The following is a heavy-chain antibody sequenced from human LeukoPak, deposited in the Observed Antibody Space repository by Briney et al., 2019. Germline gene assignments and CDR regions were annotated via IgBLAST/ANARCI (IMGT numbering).Heavy chain of an antibody. CDR1: GFTFGDYA. CDR2: IRSRGYGGIT. CDR3: TKVGDSSGYYSYFDY. J-gene: IGHJ4*02. V-gene: IGHV3-49*03. D-gene: IGHD3-22*01. Sequence: GGSLRLSCTTSGFTFGDYAMSWFRQAPGKGLEWVGFIRSRGYGGITEYAASVKGRFIISTDDSKSIAYLQMNSLKTEDTAVYYCTKVGDSSGYYSYFDYWGQGTLVTVSS.